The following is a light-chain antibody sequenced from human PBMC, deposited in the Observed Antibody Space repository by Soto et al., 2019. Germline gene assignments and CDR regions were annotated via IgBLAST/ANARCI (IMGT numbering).Light chain of an antibody. CDR3: AAWDASLNGPV. Sequence: QSVLTQPPSASGTPGQRVTISCSGRSSNIGSNTVNWYQQLPGTAPKLLIYSNNQRPSGVPDRFSGSKSGTSASLASSGLQSEDEADYYCAAWDASLNGPVFGGGTKLTVL. CDR2: SNN. V-gene: IGLV1-44*01. J-gene: IGLJ2*01. CDR1: SSNIGSNT.